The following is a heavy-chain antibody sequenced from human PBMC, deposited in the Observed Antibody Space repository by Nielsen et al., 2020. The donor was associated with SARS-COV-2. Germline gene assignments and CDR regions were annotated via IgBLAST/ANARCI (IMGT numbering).Heavy chain of an antibody. D-gene: IGHD6-13*01. CDR2: IRSKTHSYET. CDR3: ARVHPVSDSWFDALDS. V-gene: IGHV3-73*01. J-gene: IGHJ3*02. Sequence: GESLKISCAASGFPFSSYEMNWVRQASGKGLEWVGRIRSKTHSYETVYAASVRDRFTISRDDSENTAYLQMNSLRTEDTALYFCARVHPVSDSWFDALDSWGQGTMVTVSS. CDR1: GFPFSSYE.